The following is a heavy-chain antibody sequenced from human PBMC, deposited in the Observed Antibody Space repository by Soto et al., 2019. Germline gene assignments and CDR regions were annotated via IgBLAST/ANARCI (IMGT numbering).Heavy chain of an antibody. D-gene: IGHD2-21*01. CDR2: VYYTGNT. CDR3: ARHPTHAEITAYATHYFAS. CDR1: GVSVTTSYSY. V-gene: IGHV4-39*01. J-gene: IGHJ4*02. Sequence: PSEALSLTCTVSGVSVTTSYSYWGLIRQPPGKGLEWIGSVYYTGNTNYKPSLESRVTISVDPSKNHFSLILSSVTAADTAVYFCARHPTHAEITAYATHYFASWGQGTLVTVSS.